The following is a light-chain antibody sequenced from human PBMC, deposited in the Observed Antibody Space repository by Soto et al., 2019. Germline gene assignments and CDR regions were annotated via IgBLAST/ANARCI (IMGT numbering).Light chain of an antibody. J-gene: IGKJ5*01. Sequence: DIVMTQSPLSLPVTPGEPASISCRSSQSLLHSNGYNYLDWYLQKPGQSPQLLIYLGSNRASGVADTFSGSGSGTDFTPEISSVGGEDVGVYSRMQAPETPSIVFGHGKRLEI. CDR1: QSLLHSNGYNY. CDR3: MQAPETPSIV. CDR2: LGS. V-gene: IGKV2-28*01.